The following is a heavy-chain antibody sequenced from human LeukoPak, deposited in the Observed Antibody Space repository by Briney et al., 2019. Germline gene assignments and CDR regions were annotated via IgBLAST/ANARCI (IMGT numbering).Heavy chain of an antibody. Sequence: GGSLRLSCAASGFSFSSYWMSWVRQAPGKGLEWVSVIYRDGSSYYAESVKGRFTISRDNSKNTLYIQMNSLRAEDTAVYYCARSFYDILIGYYQYFDYWGQGTLVTVSS. CDR2: IYRDGSS. CDR1: GFSFSSYW. J-gene: IGHJ4*02. V-gene: IGHV3-66*01. D-gene: IGHD3-9*01. CDR3: ARSFYDILIGYYQYFDY.